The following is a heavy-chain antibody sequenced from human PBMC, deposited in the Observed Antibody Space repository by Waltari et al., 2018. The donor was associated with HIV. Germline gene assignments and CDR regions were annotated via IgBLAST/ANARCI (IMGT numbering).Heavy chain of an antibody. V-gene: IGHV1-2*06. J-gene: IGHJ4*02. CDR2: INPNSGGT. CDR3: ARVRRDSGYDYVY. Sequence: QVQLVQSGAEVKKPGASVKVSCKASGYTFTGYYMHWVRQAPGQGLEWMGRINPNSGGTNYAQNCQGRVTMTRDTAISTAYMELSRLRSDDTTVYYCARVRRDSGYDYVYWGQGTLVTVSS. D-gene: IGHD5-12*01. CDR1: GYTFTGYY.